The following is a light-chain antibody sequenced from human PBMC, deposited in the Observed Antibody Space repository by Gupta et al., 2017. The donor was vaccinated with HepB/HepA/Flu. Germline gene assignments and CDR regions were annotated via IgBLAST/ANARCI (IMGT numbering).Light chain of an antibody. Sequence: EIVLTQSPATLSLSPGERATLSCRASQSISYFLAWYQQKPGQAPRLLIYDASNRASGIPARFSGSGSGTDFTLTIISREPEDFAVYYCQQRSNCGCAFGPGTTVDIQ. V-gene: IGKV3-11*01. J-gene: IGKJ3*01. CDR2: DAS. CDR1: QSISYF. CDR3: QQRSNCGCA.